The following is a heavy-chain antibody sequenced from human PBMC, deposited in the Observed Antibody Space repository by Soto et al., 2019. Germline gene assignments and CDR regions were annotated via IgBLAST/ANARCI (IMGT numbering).Heavy chain of an antibody. Sequence: QVQLVQSGAEVKKPGASVKVSCQASGYTFTAYYLYWVRQAPGQGLEWVGRINPKSGDTNYAQKFQGRVTMTRDTSISTTYMELSSLRSDDTAFYYCATLKQAPGGIDSWGQGTLVTVSS. J-gene: IGHJ4*02. CDR1: GYTFTAYY. V-gene: IGHV1-2*06. D-gene: IGHD3-16*01. CDR3: ATLKQAPGGIDS. CDR2: INPKSGDT.